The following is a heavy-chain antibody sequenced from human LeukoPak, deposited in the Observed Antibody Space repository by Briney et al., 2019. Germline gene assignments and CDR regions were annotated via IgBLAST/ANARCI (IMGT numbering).Heavy chain of an antibody. CDR3: AKVPAAIQTIDY. Sequence: GGSLRLSCAASGFTFSNYGMHWVRQAPGKGLEWVAFIRYDGSNKYYADSVKGRFTISRDNSKNTLYLQMNSLRAEDTAVYYCAKVPAAIQTIDYCGQGTLVTVSS. D-gene: IGHD2-2*02. CDR1: GFTFSNYG. J-gene: IGHJ4*02. CDR2: IRYDGSNK. V-gene: IGHV3-30*02.